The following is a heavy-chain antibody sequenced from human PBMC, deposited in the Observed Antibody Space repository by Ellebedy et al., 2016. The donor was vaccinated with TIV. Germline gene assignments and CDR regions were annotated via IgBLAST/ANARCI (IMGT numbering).Heavy chain of an antibody. Sequence: GESLKISCAASGFTFKNYDMHWVRQTTGKGLEWVAAIGIAGDTYYPGSVKGRFTISRENAKNCLYLQMNSLRAEDTAVYYCAKVATMIVRLTYFDYWGQGTLVTVSS. V-gene: IGHV3-13*01. CDR1: GFTFKNYD. J-gene: IGHJ4*02. CDR3: AKVATMIVRLTYFDY. D-gene: IGHD3-22*01. CDR2: IGIAGDT.